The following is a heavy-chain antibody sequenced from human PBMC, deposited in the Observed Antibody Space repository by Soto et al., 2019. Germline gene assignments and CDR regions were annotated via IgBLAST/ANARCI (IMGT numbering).Heavy chain of an antibody. CDR1: VFEFRANW. D-gene: IGHD1-1*01. V-gene: IGHV3-74*01. CDR2: LNHEGTYK. Sequence: PWWSLRLSCSASVFEFRANWMHWFRQAPGQGLVWVSRLNHEGTYKSYADSVKGRFTISRDNVKSELYLQMNNLRTEDTATYYCARGGLEPFDHWGQGALVTVSS. CDR3: ARGGLEPFDH. J-gene: IGHJ4*02.